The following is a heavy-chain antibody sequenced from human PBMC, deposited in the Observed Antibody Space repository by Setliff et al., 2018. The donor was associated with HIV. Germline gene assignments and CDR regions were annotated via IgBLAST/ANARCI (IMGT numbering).Heavy chain of an antibody. CDR1: GYSISSGYY. Sequence: PSETLSLTCAVSGYSISSGYYWGWIRQPPGKGLEWIGSIYHSGSTYYNPSLKSRVTISVDTSKNQFSLKLSSVTAADTAVYYCASQYNRQYGMDVWGQGTTVAVSS. D-gene: IGHD1-20*01. CDR2: IYHSGST. V-gene: IGHV4-38-2*01. CDR3: ASQYNRQYGMDV. J-gene: IGHJ6*02.